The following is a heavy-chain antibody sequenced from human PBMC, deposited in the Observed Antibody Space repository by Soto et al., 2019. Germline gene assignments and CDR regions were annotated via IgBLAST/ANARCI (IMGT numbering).Heavy chain of an antibody. CDR3: ARWSGYADA. CDR1: GFSFSTYS. CDR2: LSGGGGNT. D-gene: IGHD4-17*01. J-gene: IGHJ4*02. V-gene: IGHV3-23*01. Sequence: PGGSLRLSCVASGFSFSTYSMAWVRQAAGEGPQWVSGLSGGGGNTFYIDSVRGRFTISVDNSKNTVYLQMDSLRADDTAVYYCARWSGYADAWGQGTRVTVSS.